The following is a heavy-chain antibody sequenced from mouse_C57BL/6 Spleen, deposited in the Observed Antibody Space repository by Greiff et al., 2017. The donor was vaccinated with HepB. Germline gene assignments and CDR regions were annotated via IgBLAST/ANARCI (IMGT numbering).Heavy chain of an antibody. J-gene: IGHJ1*03. Sequence: SGPELVKPGASVKISCKASGYSFTSYYIHWVKQRPGQGLEWIGWIYPGSGNTKYNEKFKGKATLTADTSSSTAYMQLSSLTSEDSAVYYCARGGGSSPYWYFDVWGTGTTVTVSS. V-gene: IGHV1-66*01. CDR3: ARGGGSSPYWYFDV. CDR2: IYPGSGNT. D-gene: IGHD1-1*01. CDR1: GYSFTSYY.